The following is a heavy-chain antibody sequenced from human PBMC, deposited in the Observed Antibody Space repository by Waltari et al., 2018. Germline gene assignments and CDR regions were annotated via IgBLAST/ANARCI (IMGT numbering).Heavy chain of an antibody. CDR2: ISSSSSYI. CDR3: ASLGGSSSPFDY. D-gene: IGHD6-6*01. J-gene: IGHJ4*02. Sequence: EVQLVESGGGLVTPGGSLRLSCAASGFTFSTYSINWVLQPPGKGLEWVSSISSSSSYIYYAVSVKGRFTISRENAKNSLYLQMNSLRDEDTAVYYCASLGGSSSPFDYWGQGTLVTVSS. V-gene: IGHV3-21*01. CDR1: GFTFSTYS.